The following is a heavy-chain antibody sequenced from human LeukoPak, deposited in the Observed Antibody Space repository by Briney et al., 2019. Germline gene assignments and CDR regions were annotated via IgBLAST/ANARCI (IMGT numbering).Heavy chain of an antibody. D-gene: IGHD7-27*01. Sequence: ASVKVSCKASGYTFTNYDIDWVRQAAGQGPEWMGWMNPNTGNTAYAQKFQGRVVMTRDTAITTAFMELSGLRPDDTAVYYCAKVFHWDNFFDPWGQGTLVTVPS. CDR3: AKVFHWDNFFDP. CDR2: MNPNTGNT. V-gene: IGHV1-8*01. J-gene: IGHJ5*02. CDR1: GYTFTNYD.